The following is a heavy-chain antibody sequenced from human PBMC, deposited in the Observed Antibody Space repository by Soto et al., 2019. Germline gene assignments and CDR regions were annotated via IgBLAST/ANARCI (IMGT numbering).Heavy chain of an antibody. CDR1: GYSLDNYG. CDR2: ISAYNGNT. J-gene: IGHJ4*02. D-gene: IGHD4-17*01. V-gene: IGHV1-18*01. CDR3: ARDITSDYGNLGY. Sequence: ASVKVSCKASGYSLDNYGISWVRQAPGQGLEWMGWISAYNGNTNYAQKLQGRVTMTTDTSTSTAYMELRSLRSDDTAVYYCARDITSDYGNLGYWGQGTLVTVSS.